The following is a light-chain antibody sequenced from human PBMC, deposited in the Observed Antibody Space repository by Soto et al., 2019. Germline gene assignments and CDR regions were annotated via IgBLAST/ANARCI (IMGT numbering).Light chain of an antibody. CDR1: QSVTSNF. V-gene: IGKV3-20*01. CDR2: GAS. CDR3: QQYGNSPFT. J-gene: IGKJ3*01. Sequence: EIVLTQSPGTLSLSPGERATLSCRASQSVTSNFLAWYQQKPGQAPRLLIYGASSRATGIPDRFSGSGSGTDFTLTISGLQPEDFAVYYCQQYGNSPFTFGPGTKVDI.